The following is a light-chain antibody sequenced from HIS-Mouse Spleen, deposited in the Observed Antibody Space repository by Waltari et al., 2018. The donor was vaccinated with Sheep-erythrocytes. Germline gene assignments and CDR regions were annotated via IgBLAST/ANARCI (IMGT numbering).Light chain of an antibody. V-gene: IGLV3-1*01. CDR1: KLGDKY. CDR3: QAWDSSTAWV. J-gene: IGLJ3*02. Sequence: SYELTQPPSVSVSPGQTASITCSGDKLGDKYACWYQQKPGPSPVLVIYQASKRPSGIPERFSGSNSGNTATLTISGTQAMDEADYYCQAWDSSTAWVFGGGTKLTVL. CDR2: QAS.